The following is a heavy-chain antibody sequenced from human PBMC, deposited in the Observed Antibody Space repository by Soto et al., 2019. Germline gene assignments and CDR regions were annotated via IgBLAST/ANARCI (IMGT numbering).Heavy chain of an antibody. CDR2: INAGNGNT. Sequence: ASVKVSFKASGYTFTSYAMHWVRQAPGQRLEWMGWINAGNGNTKYSQKFQGRVTITRDTSASTAYMELSSLRSEDTAVYYCARLEEQQLVQGWFDPWGQGTLVTVSS. V-gene: IGHV1-3*01. J-gene: IGHJ5*02. D-gene: IGHD6-13*01. CDR1: GYTFTSYA. CDR3: ARLEEQQLVQGWFDP.